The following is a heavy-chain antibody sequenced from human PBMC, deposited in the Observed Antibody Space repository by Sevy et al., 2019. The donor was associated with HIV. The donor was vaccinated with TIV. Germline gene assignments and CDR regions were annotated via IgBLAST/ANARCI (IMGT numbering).Heavy chain of an antibody. CDR3: VRDWDDKFSYGDSDPAVDC. CDR1: GFSFIHEN. D-gene: IGHD2-21*02. J-gene: IGHJ4*02. CDR2: ISTSGSTI. Sequence: GGSLRLSCVASGFSFIHENMNWVRQAPGKGLEWLSYISTSGSTIYQADSVKVRFTISRDNAKNSLFLQMNSLRVEDTAIYYCVRDWDDKFSYGDSDPAVDCWGQGTLVTVSS. V-gene: IGHV3-48*04.